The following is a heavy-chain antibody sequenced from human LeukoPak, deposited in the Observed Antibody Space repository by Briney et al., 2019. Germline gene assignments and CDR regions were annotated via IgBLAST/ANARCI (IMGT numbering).Heavy chain of an antibody. CDR2: IYYSGST. J-gene: IGHJ5*02. D-gene: IGHD5-24*01. CDR3: ARALRDDYRLFSRFDP. V-gene: IGHV4-59*01. Sequence: PSETLSLTCTVSGGSISSYYWSWIRQPPGKGLEWIGYIYYSGSTNYNPSLKSRVTISVDTSRNQFSLKLSSVTAADTAVYYCARALRDDYRLFSRFDPWGQGTLVTVSS. CDR1: GGSISSYY.